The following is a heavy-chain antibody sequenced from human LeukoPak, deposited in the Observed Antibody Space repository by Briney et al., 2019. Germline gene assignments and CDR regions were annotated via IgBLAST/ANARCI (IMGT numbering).Heavy chain of an antibody. V-gene: IGHV3-21*01. CDR2: ISSSSSYI. D-gene: IGHD1-26*01. J-gene: IGHJ5*02. CDR3: ARDAGGRTQREGWFDP. CDR1: GFTFRSYG. Sequence: GGSLRLSCAASGFTFRSYGMHWVRQAPGKGLEWVSSISSSSSYIYYADSVKGRFTISRDNAKNSLYLQMKSLRVEDTAVYYCARDAGGRTQREGWFDPWGQGTLVTVSS.